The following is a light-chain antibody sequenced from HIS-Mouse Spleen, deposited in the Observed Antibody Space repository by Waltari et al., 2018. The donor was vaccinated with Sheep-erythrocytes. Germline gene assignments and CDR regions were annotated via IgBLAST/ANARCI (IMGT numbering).Light chain of an antibody. CDR3: QQRSNWYT. CDR1: QSVSSY. Sequence: EIVLTQSPATLSLSPGERATLSCRASQSVSSYLAWYQQKPGQAPRPLIYDASNRATGIPARFSGSVSGTDFTLTISSLEPEDFAVYYCQQRSNWYTFGQGTKLEIK. J-gene: IGKJ2*01. V-gene: IGKV3-11*01. CDR2: DAS.